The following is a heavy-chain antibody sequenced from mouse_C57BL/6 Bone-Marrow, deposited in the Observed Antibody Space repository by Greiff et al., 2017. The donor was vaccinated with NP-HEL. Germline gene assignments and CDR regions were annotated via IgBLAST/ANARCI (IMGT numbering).Heavy chain of an antibody. V-gene: IGHV1-26*01. Sequence: EVQLQQSGPELVKPGASVKISCKASGYTFTDYYMNWVKQSHGKSLEWIGDINPNNGGTSYNQKFKGKATLTVDKSSSTAYMELRSLTSEDSAVYYCARRGYYYGSRYFDYWGQGTTLTVSS. CDR1: GYTFTDYY. CDR3: ARRGYYYGSRYFDY. J-gene: IGHJ2*01. D-gene: IGHD1-1*01. CDR2: INPNNGGT.